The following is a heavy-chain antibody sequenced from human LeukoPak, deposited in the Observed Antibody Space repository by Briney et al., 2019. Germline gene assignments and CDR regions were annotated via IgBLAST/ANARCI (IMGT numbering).Heavy chain of an antibody. D-gene: IGHD6-13*01. V-gene: IGHV3-23*01. CDR3: AKVGEQQLADY. CDR2: IKGSGDST. Sequence: GGSLRLSCAASGFTFSSYAMNWVRQAPGKGPEWVSLIKGSGDSTYYADSVRGRFTISRDNSKNTLYLQMNSLRGEDTAVYYCAKVGEQQLADYWGQGTLVTVSS. CDR1: GFTFSSYA. J-gene: IGHJ4*02.